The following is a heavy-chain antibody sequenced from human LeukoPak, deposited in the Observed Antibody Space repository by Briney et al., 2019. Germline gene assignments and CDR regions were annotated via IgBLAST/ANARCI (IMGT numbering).Heavy chain of an antibody. D-gene: IGHD2-2*01. CDR3: ARDLEYCSTTSCFT. J-gene: IGHJ5*02. CDR1: GGSISSYY. V-gene: IGHV4-4*07. Sequence: PSETLSLTCTVSGGSISSYYWSWIRQPAGKGLEWIAYIHQSGITVSNPSLKSRLTLSLDASKNQFSLRLTSVTVADTAVYYCARDLEYCSTTSCFTWGQGTLVTVSS. CDR2: IHQSGIT.